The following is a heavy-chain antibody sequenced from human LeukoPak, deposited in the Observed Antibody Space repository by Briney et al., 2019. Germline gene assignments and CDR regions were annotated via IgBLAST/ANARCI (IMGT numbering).Heavy chain of an antibody. CDR1: GFTFSSYA. Sequence: GGSLRLSCAASGFTFSSYAMSWVRQAPGKGLQWVSAISGSGGSTYYADSVKGRFTISRDNSKNTLYLQMNSLRAEDTAVYYCAKVRYCSSTSCLYYFDYWGQGTLVTVSS. CDR3: AKVRYCSSTSCLYYFDY. CDR2: ISGSGGST. V-gene: IGHV3-23*01. D-gene: IGHD2-2*01. J-gene: IGHJ4*02.